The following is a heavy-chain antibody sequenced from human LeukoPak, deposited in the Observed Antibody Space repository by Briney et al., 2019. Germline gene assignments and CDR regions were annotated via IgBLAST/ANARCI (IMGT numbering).Heavy chain of an antibody. CDR3: AKEDVYGDYELIHNWFDP. CDR1: GFTFSSYA. V-gene: IGHV3-23*01. D-gene: IGHD4-17*01. Sequence: PGGFLRLSCAASGFTFSSYAMSWVRQAPGEGLEWVSAINGSGGSTYYADSVKGRFTISRDNSKNTLYLQMKSLRAEDTAVYYCAKEDVYGDYELIHNWFDPWGQGTLVTASS. J-gene: IGHJ5*02. CDR2: INGSGGST.